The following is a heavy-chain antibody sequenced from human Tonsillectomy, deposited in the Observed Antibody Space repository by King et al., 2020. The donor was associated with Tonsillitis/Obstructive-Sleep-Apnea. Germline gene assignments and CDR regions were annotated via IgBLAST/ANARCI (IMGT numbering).Heavy chain of an antibody. J-gene: IGHJ3*02. D-gene: IGHD4-17*01. CDR2: INHSGST. CDR3: ARDSCVDYASDAFDI. Sequence: VQLPQWGAGLLKPSETLSLTCAVYGGSFSGYYWSWIRQPPGKGLEWIGEINHSGSTNYNPSLKSRVTISVDTSKNQFSLKLSSVTAADTAVYYCARDSCVDYASDAFDIWGQGTMVTVSS. V-gene: IGHV4-34*01. CDR1: GGSFSGYY.